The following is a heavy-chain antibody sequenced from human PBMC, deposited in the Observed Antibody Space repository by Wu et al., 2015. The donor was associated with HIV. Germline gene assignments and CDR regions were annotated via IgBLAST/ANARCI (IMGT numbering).Heavy chain of an antibody. J-gene: IGHJ3*02. D-gene: IGHD2-15*01. CDR2: ITPISVTP. CDR3: ARRLILAGSAFDI. CDR1: GGTFSNYA. V-gene: IGHV1-69*05. Sequence: QVQLVQSGAEVKKPGSSVKVACKASGGTFSNYAISWVRQAPGQGLERMGGITPISVTPKYAQKFQARVTISTDESTRTAYMELISLKSGDTAVYYCARRLILAGSAFDIWGQGTLVTVSS.